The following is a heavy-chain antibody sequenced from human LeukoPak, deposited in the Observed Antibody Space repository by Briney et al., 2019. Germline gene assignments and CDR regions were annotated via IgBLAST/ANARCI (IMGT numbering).Heavy chain of an antibody. Sequence: PSQTLSLXCTVSGGSISSDNHYWSWIRQPAAKGLEWIERMYSSGSTNYSPSLESRVTISIDTSKNQFSLNLSSVTAADTAVYYCARGTKGMTGAPSDYWGQGTLVTVSS. CDR2: MYSSGST. V-gene: IGHV4-61*02. CDR1: GGSISSDNHY. D-gene: IGHD1-20*01. J-gene: IGHJ4*02. CDR3: ARGTKGMTGAPSDY.